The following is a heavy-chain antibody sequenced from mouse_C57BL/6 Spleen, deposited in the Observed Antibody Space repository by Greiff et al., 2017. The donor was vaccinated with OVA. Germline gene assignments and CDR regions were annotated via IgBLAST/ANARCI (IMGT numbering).Heavy chain of an antibody. J-gene: IGHJ4*01. V-gene: IGHV5-12*01. CDR1: GFTFSDYY. D-gene: IGHD2-1*01. Sequence: EVQLVESGGGLVQPGGSLKLSCAASGFTFSDYYMYWVRQTPEKRLEWVAYISNGGGSTYYPDTVKGRFTISRDNAKNTLYLQMSRLKSEDTAMYYCARQGNWDYWGQGTSVTVSS. CDR3: ARQGNWDY. CDR2: ISNGGGST.